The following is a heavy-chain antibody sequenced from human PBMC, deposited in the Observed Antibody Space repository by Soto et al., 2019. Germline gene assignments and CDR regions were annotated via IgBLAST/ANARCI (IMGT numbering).Heavy chain of an antibody. Sequence: ASVKVSCKASGYTFTSYGISWVRQAPGQGLEWMGWISAYNGNTNYAQKLQGRVTMTTDTSTSTAYMELRSLRSDDTAVYYCARGYYDILTGYHSPFDYWGQGTLVTVSS. CDR2: ISAYNGNT. CDR1: GYTFTSYG. V-gene: IGHV1-18*01. CDR3: ARGYYDILTGYHSPFDY. D-gene: IGHD3-9*01. J-gene: IGHJ4*02.